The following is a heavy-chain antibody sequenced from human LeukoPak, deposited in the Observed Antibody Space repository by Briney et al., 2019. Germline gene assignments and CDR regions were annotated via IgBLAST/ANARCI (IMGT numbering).Heavy chain of an antibody. CDR1: GYTFTGYY. Sequence: GASVKVSCKASGYTFTGYYMHWVRQAPGQGLEWMGWINPNSGGTNYAQKFQGRVTMTRDTSISTAYMELSRLRSDDTAVYYCARESPGGNWNYYWFDPWGQGTLVTVSS. V-gene: IGHV1-2*02. D-gene: IGHD1-7*01. CDR3: ARESPGGNWNYYWFDP. J-gene: IGHJ5*02. CDR2: INPNSGGT.